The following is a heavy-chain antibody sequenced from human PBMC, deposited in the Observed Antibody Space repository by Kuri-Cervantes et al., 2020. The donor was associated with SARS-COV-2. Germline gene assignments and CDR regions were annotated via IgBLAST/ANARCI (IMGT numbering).Heavy chain of an antibody. CDR2: IYSGGSST. V-gene: IGHV3-23*03. CDR3: AKDSYEEYFQH. Sequence: GESLKISCAASGFTFSSYAMSWVRQAPGKGLEWVSVIYSGGSSTYYADSVKGRFTISRDNSKNTLYLQMNSLRAEDTAVYYCAKDSYEEYFQHWGQGTLVTVSS. CDR1: GFTFSSYA. J-gene: IGHJ1*01. D-gene: IGHD3-22*01.